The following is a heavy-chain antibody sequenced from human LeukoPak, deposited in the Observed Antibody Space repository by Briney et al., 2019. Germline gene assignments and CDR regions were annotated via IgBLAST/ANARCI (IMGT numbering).Heavy chain of an antibody. D-gene: IGHD6-19*01. J-gene: IGHJ4*02. CDR1: GGSISSYY. CDR2: IYTSGST. CDR3: AGERGEEYSSGWYKTNFFDN. V-gene: IGHV4-4*07. Sequence: SETLSLTCTVSGGSISSYYWSWIRQPAGKGLEWIGRIYTSGSTNYNPSLKSRVTMSVDTSRNQFFLKLSSVTAADTAVYYCAGERGEEYSSGWYKTNFFDNWGQGIRVTDSS.